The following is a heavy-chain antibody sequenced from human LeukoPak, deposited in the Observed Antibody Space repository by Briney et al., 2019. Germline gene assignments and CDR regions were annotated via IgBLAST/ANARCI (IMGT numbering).Heavy chain of an antibody. D-gene: IGHD5-18*01. CDR3: TTSPTAYYYYGMDI. Sequence: GGSLRLSCAASGFTFSNAWMSWVRQAPGKGLEWVGRIKSKTDGGTTDYAAPVKGRFTISRDDSKNTLYLQMNSLKTEDTAVYYCTTSPTAYYYYGMDIWGQGTTVTVSS. CDR2: IKSKTDGGTT. V-gene: IGHV3-15*01. J-gene: IGHJ6*02. CDR1: GFTFSNAW.